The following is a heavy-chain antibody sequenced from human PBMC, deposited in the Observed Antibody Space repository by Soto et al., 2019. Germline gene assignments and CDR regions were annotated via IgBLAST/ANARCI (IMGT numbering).Heavy chain of an antibody. V-gene: IGHV4-59*01. CDR1: GGSISSYY. J-gene: IGHJ4*02. Sequence: SETLSLTCTVSGGSISSYYWSWIRQPPGKGLEWIGYIYYSGSTNYNPSLKSRVTISVDTSKNQFSLKLSSVTAADTAVYYCAGVKGYGSGSYFPLDYSGQGTLVTVSS. CDR2: IYYSGST. D-gene: IGHD3-10*01. CDR3: AGVKGYGSGSYFPLDY.